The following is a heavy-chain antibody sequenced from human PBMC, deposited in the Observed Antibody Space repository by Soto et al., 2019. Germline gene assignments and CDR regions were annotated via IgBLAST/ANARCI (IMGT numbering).Heavy chain of an antibody. CDR2: VSPYNGDT. Sequence: QVQLVQSGAEVKKPGASVKVSCKASGYTFMYYGISWVRQAPGQGLEWVGWVSPYNGDTYYAQKVQGRITMTTDTSTRTDDMELRSLRSDDTAVYDCARDLPHITGPYAFEIWGQGTALTVSS. J-gene: IGHJ3*02. CDR3: ARDLPHITGPYAFEI. D-gene: IGHD3-10*01. CDR1: GYTFMYYG. V-gene: IGHV1-18*01.